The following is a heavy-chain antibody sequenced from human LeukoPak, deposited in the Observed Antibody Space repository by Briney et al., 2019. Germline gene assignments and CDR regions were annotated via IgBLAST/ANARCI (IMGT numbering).Heavy chain of an antibody. Sequence: PGGSLRLSCAASGFTFSSYGMPWVRQAPGKGLEWVAVIWYDGSNKYYADSVKGRFTISRDNSKNTLYLQMNSLRAEDTAVYYCARGVSGWELIFDYWGQGTLVTVSS. D-gene: IGHD1-26*01. V-gene: IGHV3-33*01. CDR3: ARGVSGWELIFDY. J-gene: IGHJ4*02. CDR1: GFTFSSYG. CDR2: IWYDGSNK.